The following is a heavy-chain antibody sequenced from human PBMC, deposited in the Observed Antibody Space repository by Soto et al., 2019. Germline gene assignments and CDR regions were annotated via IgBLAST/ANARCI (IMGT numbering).Heavy chain of an antibody. Sequence: DVQLVESGGGLIQPGESLRLSCAAFGFTISGKKYVAWVRQAPGKVLEWVSALYDIDGSFYADSVKGRFTTSSDSSKTTVYLQMNDLTPDDTAVYDCATWNERENAYDVWGLGTTVTVSS. CDR3: ATWNERENAYDV. J-gene: IGHJ3*01. V-gene: IGHV3-53*01. D-gene: IGHD1-1*01. CDR2: LYDIDGS. CDR1: GFTISGKKY.